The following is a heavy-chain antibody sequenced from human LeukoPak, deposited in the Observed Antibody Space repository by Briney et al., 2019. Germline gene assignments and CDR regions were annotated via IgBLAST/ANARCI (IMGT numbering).Heavy chain of an antibody. D-gene: IGHD6-13*01. V-gene: IGHV1-24*01. CDR1: GYTLTELS. CDR2: FDPEDGET. J-gene: IGHJ5*02. Sequence: ASVKVSCKVSGYTLTELSMHWVRQAPGKGLEWMGGFDPEDGETIYAQKFQGGVTMTEDTSTDTAYMELSSLRSEDTAVYYCATEGYSSSWYGPNWFDPWGQGTLVTVSS. CDR3: ATEGYSSSWYGPNWFDP.